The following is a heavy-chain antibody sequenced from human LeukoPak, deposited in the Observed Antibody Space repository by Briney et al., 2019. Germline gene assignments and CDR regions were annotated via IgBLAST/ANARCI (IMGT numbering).Heavy chain of an antibody. CDR3: AREGFSLLSGFGELLYYFDY. V-gene: IGHV3-48*03. D-gene: IGHD3-10*01. CDR1: GFTFSSYE. CDR2: ISSSGSTI. J-gene: IGHJ4*02. Sequence: QPGGSLRLSCAASGFTFSSYEMNWVRQAPGKGLEWVSYISSSGSTIYYADSVKGRFTISRDNAKNSLYLQMNSLRAEDTAVYYCAREGFSLLSGFGELLYYFDYWGQGTLVTVSS.